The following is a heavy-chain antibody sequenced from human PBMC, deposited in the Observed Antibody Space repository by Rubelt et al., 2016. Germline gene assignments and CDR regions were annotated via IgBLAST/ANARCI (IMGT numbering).Heavy chain of an antibody. J-gene: IGHJ4*02. V-gene: IGHV3-7*05. D-gene: IGHD6-6*01. CDR2: IPPDGSER. CDR1: GFSFSSPW. CDR3: ASASVG. Sequence: EVHLEESGGGLVQPGGSLRLSCVGSGFSFSSPWMSWIRQAPGKGLEWVATIPPDGSERYYVDSVKGRFTISRANAKNSLYLLMDSLGVEETAVDYWASASVGWGQGTVVTVSS.